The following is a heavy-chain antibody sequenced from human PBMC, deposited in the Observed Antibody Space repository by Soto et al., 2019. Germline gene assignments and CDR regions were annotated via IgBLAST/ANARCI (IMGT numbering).Heavy chain of an antibody. D-gene: IGHD6-19*01. CDR1: GGSFSDFY. CDR2: INHSGST. V-gene: IGHV4-34*01. Sequence: QVQLQQWGAGLLKPSETPSLTCAVYGGSFSDFYWTWIRQLPGNGLAWIGEINHSGSTNYNPSLKSRVAISVDTSKNQFSLNLRSVTAADTAVYYCGPRGAVADPRGYWGPGTLVTVSS. J-gene: IGHJ4*02. CDR3: GPRGAVADPRGY.